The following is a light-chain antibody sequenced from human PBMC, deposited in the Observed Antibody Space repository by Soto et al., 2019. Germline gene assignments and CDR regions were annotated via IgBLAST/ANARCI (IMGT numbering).Light chain of an antibody. Sequence: QSALTQPASVSGSPGQSITIFCTGTSSDVGAYKFVSWYRHHPGRAPQVMIYEVTNRPSGVSSRFSGSKSGNTASLTISGLQPEDEGDDDCSSYSSTSTPWVFGGGTQLTVL. CDR2: EVT. J-gene: IGLJ3*02. CDR1: SSDVGAYKF. V-gene: IGLV2-14*01. CDR3: SSYSSTSTPWV.